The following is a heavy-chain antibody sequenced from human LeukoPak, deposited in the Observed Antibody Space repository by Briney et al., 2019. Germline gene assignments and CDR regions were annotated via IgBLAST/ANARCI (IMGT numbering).Heavy chain of an antibody. CDR2: IKQDGSKK. D-gene: IGHD4-23*01. V-gene: IGHV3-7*01. CDR3: ARGRPHGNDY. CDR1: GFPFSSYW. Sequence: GGSLRLSCVASGFPFSSYWMTWVRQAPGKGLEWVANIKQDGSKKSYVDSVKGRFTISRDNAKNTLYLQMNSLRVEDTAVYYCARGRPHGNDYWGQGTLVTVSS. J-gene: IGHJ4*02.